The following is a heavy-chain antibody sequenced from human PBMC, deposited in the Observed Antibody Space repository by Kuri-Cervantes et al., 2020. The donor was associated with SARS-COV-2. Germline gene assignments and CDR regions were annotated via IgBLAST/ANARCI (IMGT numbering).Heavy chain of an antibody. V-gene: IGHV3-48*04. Sequence: GESLKISCAASGFTFSSYWMSWVRQAPGKGLEWASYISSSGSTIYYADSVKGRFTISRDNAKNSLYLQMNSLRAEDTAVYYCARAAGPNDYWGQGTLVTVSS. CDR1: GFTFSSYW. J-gene: IGHJ4*02. CDR3: ARAAGPNDY. CDR2: ISSSGSTI.